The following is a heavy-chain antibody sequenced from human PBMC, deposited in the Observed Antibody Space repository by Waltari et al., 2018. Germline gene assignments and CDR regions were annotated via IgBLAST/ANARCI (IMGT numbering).Heavy chain of an antibody. Sequence: EVQLVESGGGSVQPGGSLRLSCAASGFSFSSNWMSWVRQAQGKGLEWVASIKQDGSEEYYVDSVKGRFTISRDNAKNSLYLQMNNLRVEDTAIYYCARAYHWGQGTLVTVSS. CDR1: GFSFSSNW. CDR3: ARAYH. J-gene: IGHJ5*02. V-gene: IGHV3-7*02. CDR2: IKQDGSEE.